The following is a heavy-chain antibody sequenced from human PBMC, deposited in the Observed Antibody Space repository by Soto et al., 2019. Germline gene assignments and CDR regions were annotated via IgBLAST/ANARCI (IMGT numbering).Heavy chain of an antibody. J-gene: IGHJ4*02. D-gene: IGHD2-2*01. CDR1: GFTFSNYG. V-gene: IGHV3-30*03. CDR2: ISFDGGNK. CDR3: ARDSVPIVVVPAATFDF. Sequence: GGSLRLSCAASGFTFSNYGIHWVRQAPGKGLEWVTVISFDGGNKYYADSVKGRFTISRDNAKNSLYLQMNSLRAEDTAVYYCARDSVPIVVVPAATFDFWGQGTLVTVSS.